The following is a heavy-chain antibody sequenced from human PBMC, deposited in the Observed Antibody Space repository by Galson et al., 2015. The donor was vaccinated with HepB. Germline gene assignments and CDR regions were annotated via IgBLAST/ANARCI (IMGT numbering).Heavy chain of an antibody. D-gene: IGHD1-20*01. CDR2: ISGSTGST. CDR1: GFTFSSYA. Sequence: SLRLSCAASGFTFSSYAMSWVRQAPVKGLEWVSAISGSTGSTYDADSVKGRFTISRDNSKNTLYLQMNSLRAEDTAVYYCAKVITGMTSPFDYWGQGTLVTVSS. V-gene: IGHV3-23*01. J-gene: IGHJ4*02. CDR3: AKVITGMTSPFDY.